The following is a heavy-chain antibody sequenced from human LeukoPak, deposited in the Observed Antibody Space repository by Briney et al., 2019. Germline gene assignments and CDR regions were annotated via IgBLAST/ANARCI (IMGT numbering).Heavy chain of an antibody. Sequence: SVKVSCKASGYTFTSYYMHWVRQAPGQGLEWMGGIIPIFGTANYAQKFQGRVTITADESTSTAYMELSSLRSEDTAVYYCARDSPDYYGSGSYYGEFDYWGQGTLVTVSS. CDR1: GYTFTSYY. CDR2: IIPIFGTA. J-gene: IGHJ4*02. D-gene: IGHD3-10*01. V-gene: IGHV1-69*13. CDR3: ARDSPDYYGSGSYYGEFDY.